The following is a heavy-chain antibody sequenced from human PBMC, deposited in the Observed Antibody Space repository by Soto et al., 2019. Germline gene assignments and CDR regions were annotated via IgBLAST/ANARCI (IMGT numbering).Heavy chain of an antibody. V-gene: IGHV3-23*01. J-gene: IGHJ3*02. CDR2: IRGSGDKT. CDR3: AKAGYSYGAQNI. D-gene: IGHD5-18*01. CDR1: GFSFRNYD. Sequence: WGSLRLSCAASGFSFRNYDIIFFRHSPWKGLEWVSTIRGSGDKTYYADSVKGRFTISRDNSKDTLSLQMDSLRAEDTALYYCAKAGYSYGAQNIWGQGTMVTVSS.